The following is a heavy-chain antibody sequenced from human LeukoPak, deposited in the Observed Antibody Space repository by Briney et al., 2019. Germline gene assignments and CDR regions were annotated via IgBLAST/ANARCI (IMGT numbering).Heavy chain of an antibody. CDR2: IYISGRT. D-gene: IGHD7-27*01. Sequence: PSETLSLTCNVSGGSINGNTYNWGWVRQPPGKGLEWIGIIYISGRTFYSSSLKSRVTMSVDTSKNQFSLNLSSVTAADTAVYYCAREVWADHVFDIWGQGTMVTVSS. J-gene: IGHJ3*02. V-gene: IGHV4-39*07. CDR1: GGSINGNTYN. CDR3: AREVWADHVFDI.